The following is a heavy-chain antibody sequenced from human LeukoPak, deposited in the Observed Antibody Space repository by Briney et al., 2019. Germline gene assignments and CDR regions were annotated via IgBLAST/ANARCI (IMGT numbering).Heavy chain of an antibody. CDR2: INPNGGGT. J-gene: IGHJ4*02. V-gene: IGHV1-2*02. CDR1: GYTFTGYY. CDR3: ARVSYTGTYTYDY. Sequence: GASVKVSCKASGYTFTGYYMHWVRQAPGQGLEWMGWINPNGGGTNYAQKFQGRVTMTRDTSISTAYMELSRLTFDDTAMYYCARVSYTGTYTYDYWGQGTLVTVSS. D-gene: IGHD1-26*01.